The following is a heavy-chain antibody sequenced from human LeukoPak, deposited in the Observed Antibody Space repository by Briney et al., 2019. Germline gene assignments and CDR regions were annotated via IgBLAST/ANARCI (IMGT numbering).Heavy chain of an antibody. D-gene: IGHD2/OR15-2a*01. Sequence: SAASTYYPDSVKGRFTISRDNSKNTLYLQMNSLRAEDTAVYYCARDLNMAEGHFDYYGMDVWGQGTTVTVSS. CDR2: SAAST. CDR3: ARDLNMAEGHFDYYGMDV. V-gene: IGHV3-66*01. J-gene: IGHJ6*02.